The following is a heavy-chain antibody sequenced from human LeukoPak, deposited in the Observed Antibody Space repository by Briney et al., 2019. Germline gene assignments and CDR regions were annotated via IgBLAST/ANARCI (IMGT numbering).Heavy chain of an antibody. CDR1: GYTFTSYY. V-gene: IGHV1-2*02. D-gene: IGHD6-6*01. CDR3: ARDRDSSSSRGYYYYYMDV. J-gene: IGHJ6*03. Sequence: ASVKVSCKASGYTFTSYYMHWVRRAPGQGLEWMGWINPNSGGTNYAQKFQGRVTMTRDTSISTAYMELSRLRSDDTAVYYCARDRDSSSSRGYYYYYMDVWGKGTTVTVSS. CDR2: INPNSGGT.